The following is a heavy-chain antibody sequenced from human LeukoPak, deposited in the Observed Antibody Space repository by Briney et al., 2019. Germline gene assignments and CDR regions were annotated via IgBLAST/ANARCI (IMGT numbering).Heavy chain of an antibody. CDR1: GFTVSSNY. CDR3: ARDISSPFDY. Sequence: GGSLRLSCAASGFTVSSNYMSWVRQAPGKGLEWVSVIYSGGSTYYADSVKGRFTISGDNSKNTLYLQMNSLRAEDTAVYYCARDISSPFDYWGQGTLVNVSS. CDR2: IYSGGST. V-gene: IGHV3-66*01. J-gene: IGHJ4*02.